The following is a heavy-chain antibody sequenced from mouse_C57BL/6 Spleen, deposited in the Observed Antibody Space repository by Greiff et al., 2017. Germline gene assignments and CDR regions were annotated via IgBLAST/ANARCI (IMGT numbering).Heavy chain of an antibody. J-gene: IGHJ4*01. Sequence: QVQLQQPGAELVRPGTSVKLSCKASGYTFTSYWMHWVKQRPGQGLEWIGVIDPSDSYTNYNQKFKGKATLTVDTSSSTAYMQLSSLTSEDSAVYYCARYFYRDYAMDYWGQGTSVTVSS. CDR3: ARYFYRDYAMDY. CDR2: IDPSDSYT. V-gene: IGHV1-59*01. CDR1: GYTFTSYW. D-gene: IGHD2-1*01.